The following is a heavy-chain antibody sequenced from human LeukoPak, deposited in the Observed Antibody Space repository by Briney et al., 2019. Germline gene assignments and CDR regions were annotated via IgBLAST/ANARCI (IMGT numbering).Heavy chain of an antibody. CDR1: GGTFSSYA. CDR2: MNPNSGNT. Sequence: ASVKVSCKASGGTFSSYAISWVRQAPGQGLEWMGWMNPNSGNTGYAQKFQGRVTMTRNTSISTAYMELSSLRSEDTAVYYCARGAVVIRYYYYGMDVWGQGTTVTVSS. V-gene: IGHV1-8*02. CDR3: ARGAVVIRYYYYGMDV. D-gene: IGHD4-23*01. J-gene: IGHJ6*02.